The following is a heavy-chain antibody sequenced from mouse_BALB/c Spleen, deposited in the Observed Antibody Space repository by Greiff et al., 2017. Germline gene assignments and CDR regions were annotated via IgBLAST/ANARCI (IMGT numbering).Heavy chain of an antibody. J-gene: IGHJ2*01. CDR3: TRGATGGNYFDY. D-gene: IGHD3-1*01. Sequence: EVMLVESGGGLVKPGGSLKLSCAASGFTFSSYTMSWVRQTPEKRLEWVATISSGGSYTYYPDSVKGRITISRDNAKNTLYLQMSSLKSEDTAMYYCTRGATGGNYFDYWGQGTTLTVSS. CDR1: GFTFSSYT. CDR2: ISSGGSYT. V-gene: IGHV5-6-4*01.